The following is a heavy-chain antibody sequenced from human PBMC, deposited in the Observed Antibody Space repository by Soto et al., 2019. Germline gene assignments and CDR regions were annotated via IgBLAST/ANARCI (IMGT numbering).Heavy chain of an antibody. D-gene: IGHD6-19*01. V-gene: IGHV1-46*01. CDR3: ARSAVGNFGIIIDGHKWFDQ. J-gene: IGHJ5*02. CDR2: INPHGVST. CDR1: RDTFTMYY. Sequence: ASVKVSFKAPRDTFTMYYINWFLQAPVQWLELIGFINPHGVSTVYAQNFQGIVTMTRDTSASTVYMELSSLRSEDTAVYYCARSAVGNFGIIIDGHKWFDQWGKGPLV.